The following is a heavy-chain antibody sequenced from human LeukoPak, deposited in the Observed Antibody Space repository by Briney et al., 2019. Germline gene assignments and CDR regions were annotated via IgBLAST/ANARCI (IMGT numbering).Heavy chain of an antibody. Sequence: SQTLSLTCTVSGGSISSGDYYWSWIRQSPGKGLEWIAYMYYSGSTYYNPSLKSRVTMSADTSKNQLSLKLSSVTAADTAVYYCARPYYYDSRIDPWGQGILVTVSS. J-gene: IGHJ5*02. CDR3: ARPYYYDSRIDP. D-gene: IGHD3-22*01. CDR2: MYYSGST. CDR1: GGSISSGDYY. V-gene: IGHV4-30-4*01.